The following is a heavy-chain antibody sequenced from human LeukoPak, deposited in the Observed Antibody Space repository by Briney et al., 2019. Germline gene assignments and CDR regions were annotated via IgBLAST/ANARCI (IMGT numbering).Heavy chain of an antibody. CDR3: ARDYYYDSSHFDI. V-gene: IGHV4-4*08. J-gene: IGHJ3*02. CDR1: GGSISSYY. Sequence: SETLSLTCTVSGGSISSYYWSWIRQPPGKGLEWIGYIYYSGSTNYNPSLKSRVTISVDTSKNQFSLKLSSVTAADTAVYYCARDYYYDSSHFDIWGQGTMVTVSS. D-gene: IGHD3-22*01. CDR2: IYYSGST.